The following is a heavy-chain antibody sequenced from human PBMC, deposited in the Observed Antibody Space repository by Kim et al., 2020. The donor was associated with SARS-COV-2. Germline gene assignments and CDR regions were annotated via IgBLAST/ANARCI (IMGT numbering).Heavy chain of an antibody. V-gene: IGHV1-58*01. D-gene: IGHD2-15*01. CDR2: IVVASGKT. Sequence: SVKVSCKASGFTFSSSAVQWVRQARGQRLEWTGWIVVASGKTNYAQKFQERVTITRDMSTSTAYMELSSLTFEDTAVYYCAASRAADQGYYYYGMDVWGQGTTVTVSS. J-gene: IGHJ6*02. CDR1: GFTFSSSA. CDR3: AASRAADQGYYYYGMDV.